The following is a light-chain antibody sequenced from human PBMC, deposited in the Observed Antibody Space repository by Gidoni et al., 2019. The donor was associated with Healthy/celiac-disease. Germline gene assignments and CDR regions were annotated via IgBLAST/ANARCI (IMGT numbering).Light chain of an antibody. CDR3: QQYNNWSGT. Sequence: EIVLTPSPASLSVSPGERATLTCRASQSVSSNLNWYQQKPGQAPRLLIYGASTRATGIPARFSGSGSGTEFTLTISSLQSEDFAVYYCQQYNNWSGTFGQGTKVEIK. J-gene: IGKJ1*01. CDR1: QSVSSN. CDR2: GAS. V-gene: IGKV3-15*01.